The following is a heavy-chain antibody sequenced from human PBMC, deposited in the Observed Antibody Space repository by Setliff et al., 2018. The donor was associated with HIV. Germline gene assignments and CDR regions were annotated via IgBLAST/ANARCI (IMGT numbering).Heavy chain of an antibody. CDR3: ARDRGSSYYYYYYMDV. J-gene: IGHJ6*03. CDR1: GGSISSGAYY. CDR2: IYYSGTA. D-gene: IGHD6-6*01. Sequence: NPSETLSLTCTVSGGSISSGAYYWSWIRQHPEKGLEWIGYIYYSGTAYYNPSLKSRVTISLDTSKNQFSLKLTSVTAADTAVYYCARDRGSSYYYYYYMDVWGKGTTVTVSS. V-gene: IGHV4-31*03.